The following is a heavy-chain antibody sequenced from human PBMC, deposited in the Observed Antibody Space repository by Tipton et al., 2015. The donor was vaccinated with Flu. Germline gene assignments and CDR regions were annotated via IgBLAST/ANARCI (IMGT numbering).Heavy chain of an antibody. CDR1: GGSFSGYY. Sequence: TLSLTCAVYGGSFSGYYWSWIRQPPGTGLGWIGYVYYSGSTHYNPSLQSRVTMSIDTSKNQFSLKLSSVTAADTAVYYCARDPGPYCTATTCYIDSWGQGILVTASS. J-gene: IGHJ4*02. CDR3: ARDPGPYCTATTCYIDS. CDR2: VYYSGST. V-gene: IGHV4-59*01. D-gene: IGHD2-2*02.